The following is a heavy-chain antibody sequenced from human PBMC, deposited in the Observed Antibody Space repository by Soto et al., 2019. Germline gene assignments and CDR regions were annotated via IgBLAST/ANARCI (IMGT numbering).Heavy chain of an antibody. Sequence: PSETLSLTCAVYGGSFSGYYWSWIRQPPGKGLEWVSSISSTDDNTYYADSVKGRFTISRDNSKNTLYLQMNSLRAEDTAVYYCAKAPLWFGENSIDYWGQGTLVTVSS. D-gene: IGHD3-10*01. CDR3: AKAPLWFGENSIDY. J-gene: IGHJ4*02. CDR1: GGSFSGYY. V-gene: IGHV3-23*01. CDR2: ISSTDDNT.